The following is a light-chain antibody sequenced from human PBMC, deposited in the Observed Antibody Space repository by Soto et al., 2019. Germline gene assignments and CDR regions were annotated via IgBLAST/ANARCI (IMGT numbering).Light chain of an antibody. CDR3: QQYGSSPYT. V-gene: IGKV3-20*01. CDR1: QSIYINY. Sequence: EIVLTQSPGTLSLYPGERATLSCRASQSIYINYLAWYQHKPGQAPRLLISGASTRATGIPDRFSGSGSGTDFTLTISRLDPEDFAVYICQQYGSSPYTFGQGTKV. J-gene: IGKJ2*01. CDR2: GAS.